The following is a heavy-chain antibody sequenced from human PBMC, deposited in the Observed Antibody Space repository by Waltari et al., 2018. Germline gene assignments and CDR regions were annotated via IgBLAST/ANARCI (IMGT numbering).Heavy chain of an antibody. Sequence: QVQLVQSGAEVKKPGASVKVSCKASGYTFTDYYMHWVRQAPGQGLEWMGGIIPIFGTANYAQKFQGRVTITADESTSTAYMELSSLRSEDTAVYYCAREADGYNLDYWGQGTLVTVSS. V-gene: IGHV1-69*01. CDR3: AREADGYNLDY. D-gene: IGHD5-12*01. CDR1: GYTFTDYY. CDR2: IIPIFGTA. J-gene: IGHJ4*02.